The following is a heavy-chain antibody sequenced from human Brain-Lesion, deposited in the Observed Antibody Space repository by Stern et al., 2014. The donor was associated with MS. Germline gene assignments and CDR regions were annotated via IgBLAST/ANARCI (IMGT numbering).Heavy chain of an antibody. V-gene: IGHV4-39*01. CDR3: AGEEDIRYCSGGSCTGNWFDP. D-gene: IGHD2-15*01. CDR1: GGSVSSTSYA. J-gene: IGHJ5*02. Sequence: QVQLMQSGPGLVKPSETLSLTCTVAGGSVSSTSYAWAWIRQPPGKGLEWIGTIYYSGETYYSPSLKSRLTTSLDTSQNQFPLQLRFVTAADTAVYYCAGEEDIRYCSGGSCTGNWFDPWGQGTLVTVSS. CDR2: IYYSGET.